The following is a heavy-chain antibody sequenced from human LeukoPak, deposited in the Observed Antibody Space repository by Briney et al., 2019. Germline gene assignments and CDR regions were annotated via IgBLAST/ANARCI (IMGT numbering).Heavy chain of an antibody. Sequence: ASVKVSCKASGYTFTSYDINWVRQATGQGLEWMGWMNPNSGNTGYAQKFQGRVTMTRSASINTAYMELSSVTAADTAVYYCARSSVGARRRIDYWGQGTLVTVSS. CDR3: ARSSVGARRRIDY. D-gene: IGHD1-26*01. J-gene: IGHJ4*02. CDR2: MNPNSGNT. V-gene: IGHV1-8*01. CDR1: GYTFTSYD.